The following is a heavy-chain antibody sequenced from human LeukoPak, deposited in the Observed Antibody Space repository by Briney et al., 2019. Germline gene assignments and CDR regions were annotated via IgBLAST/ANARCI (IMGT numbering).Heavy chain of an antibody. D-gene: IGHD6-19*01. J-gene: IGHJ5*02. CDR3: ARRVREAVAGNHNWFDP. CDR1: GYTFTAFY. CDR2: INPISGRT. V-gene: IGHV1-2*02. Sequence: ASVKVSCKASGYTFTAFYMHWIRQAPGQGLEWMGWINPISGRTSFAQNFQGRVTMTRDTSISTAHMEVRRLTPDDTAVYYCARRVREAVAGNHNWFDPWAREPWSPSPQ.